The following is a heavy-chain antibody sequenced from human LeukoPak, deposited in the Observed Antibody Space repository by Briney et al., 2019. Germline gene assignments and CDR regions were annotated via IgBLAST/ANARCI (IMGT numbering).Heavy chain of an antibody. Sequence: PGGSLRLSCAASGFTVSSNYMGWVRQAPGKGLEWVSVIYSGGSTYYSDSVKGRFTISRDNSKNTLYLQMNSLRAEDTAVYYCARGGGSSNYYYYGMDVWGQGTTVTVSS. V-gene: IGHV3-66*01. CDR3: ARGGGSSNYYYYGMDV. J-gene: IGHJ6*02. CDR2: IYSGGST. D-gene: IGHD2-15*01. CDR1: GFTVSSNY.